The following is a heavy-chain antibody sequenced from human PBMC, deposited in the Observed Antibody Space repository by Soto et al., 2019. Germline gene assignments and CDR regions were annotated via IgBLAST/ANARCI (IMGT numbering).Heavy chain of an antibody. CDR3: ARDELSGTAVIAVAGTTAGRGGDP. V-gene: IGHV3-21*01. D-gene: IGHD6-19*01. CDR1: GFTFSSYS. CDR2: ISSSSSYI. J-gene: IGHJ5*02. Sequence: GGSLRLSCAASGFTFSSYSMNWVRQAPGKGLEWVSSISSSSSYIYYADSVKGRFTISRDNAKNSLYLQMNSLRAEDTAVYYCARDELSGTAVIAVAGTTAGRGGDPWGQGTLDTVSS.